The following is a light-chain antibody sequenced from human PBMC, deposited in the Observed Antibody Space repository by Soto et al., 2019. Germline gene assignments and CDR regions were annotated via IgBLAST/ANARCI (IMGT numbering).Light chain of an antibody. CDR1: QSVSSSY. CDR2: GAS. J-gene: IGKJ5*01. V-gene: IGKV3D-7*01. CDR3: QQLFDSPIT. Sequence: PGERVTLSCRASQSVSSSYLTWYQQKPGQAPRLLIYGASTRATSIPARFSGSGSGTDFTLTISSLQPEDFAVYYCQQLFDSPITFGQGTRLEIK.